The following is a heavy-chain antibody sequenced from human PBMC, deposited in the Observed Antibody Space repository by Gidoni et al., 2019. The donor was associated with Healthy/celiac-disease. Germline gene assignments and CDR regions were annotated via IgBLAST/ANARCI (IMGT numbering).Heavy chain of an antibody. CDR2: IYYSGST. J-gene: IGHJ3*02. CDR3: ARHVDGYYYDSSGYQTPMAFDI. Sequence: QLQLQESGPGLVTPSETLSLTCTVSGGSISSSSYYWGWIRQPPGKGLEWIGSIYYSGSTYYNPSLKSRVTISVDTSKNQFSLKLSSVTAADTAVYYCARHVDGYYYDSSGYQTPMAFDIWGQGTMVTVSS. D-gene: IGHD3-22*01. V-gene: IGHV4-39*01. CDR1: GGSISSSSYY.